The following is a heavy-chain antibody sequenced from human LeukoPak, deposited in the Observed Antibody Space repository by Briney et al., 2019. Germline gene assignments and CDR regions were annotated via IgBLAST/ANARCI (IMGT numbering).Heavy chain of an antibody. CDR3: AKQLGYCSDGSCYFPY. V-gene: IGHV3-23*01. Sequence: GGSLRLSCAASGFTFSSSAMSWVRQAPGEGLEWVSAISNNGGYTYYADSVQGRFTISRDNSKSTLCLQMNSLRAEDTAVYYCAKQLGYCSDGSCYFPYWGQGTLVTVSS. J-gene: IGHJ4*02. CDR2: ISNNGGYT. D-gene: IGHD2-15*01. CDR1: GFTFSSSA.